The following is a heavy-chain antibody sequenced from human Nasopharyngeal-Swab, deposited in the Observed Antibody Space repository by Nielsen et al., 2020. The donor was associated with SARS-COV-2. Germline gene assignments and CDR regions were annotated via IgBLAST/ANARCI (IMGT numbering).Heavy chain of an antibody. D-gene: IGHD3-10*01. V-gene: IGHV5-51*01. CDR2: IYPGDSDT. J-gene: IGHJ4*02. CDR3: ARQARRVSMVRGVMYFGY. Sequence: KVSCKGSGYSFTSYWIGWVRQMPGKGLEWMGIIYPGDSDTRYSPSFQGQVTISADKSISTAYLQWSSLKASDTAMYYCARQARRVSMVRGVMYFGYWGQGTLVTVSS. CDR1: GYSFTSYW.